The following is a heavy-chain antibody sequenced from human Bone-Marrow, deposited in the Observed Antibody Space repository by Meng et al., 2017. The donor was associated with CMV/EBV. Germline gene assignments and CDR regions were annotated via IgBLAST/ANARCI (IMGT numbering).Heavy chain of an antibody. CDR1: GGSISGGDYF. CDR2: IYSGGSD. J-gene: IGHJ4*02. V-gene: IGHV4-30-4*08. CDR3: TRANAATRQLRGIDF. D-gene: IGHD1-1*01. Sequence: SETLSLTCTVSGGSISGGDYFWSWIRQPPGKGLEWIGYIYSGGSDYYNPALKSRVTISLDPSKNQVSLKLTSVTAEDTAVYFCTRANAATRQLRGIDFWGQGTRVTGSS.